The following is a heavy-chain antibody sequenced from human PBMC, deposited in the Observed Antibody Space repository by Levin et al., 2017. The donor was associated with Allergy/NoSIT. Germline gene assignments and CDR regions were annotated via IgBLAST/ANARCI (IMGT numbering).Heavy chain of an antibody. CDR1: GFTFNNYA. V-gene: IGHV3-23*01. J-gene: IGHJ4*02. D-gene: IGHD3-22*01. Sequence: GESLKISCAASGFTFNNYAMSWVRQAPGKGLEWVSAISGSGKSAYYADSVKGRFTISRDNSKNTLFLQMNSLRAEDAAVYYCAAPYDGSTYYYYLEYWGQGTLVTVSS. CDR3: AAPYDGSTYYYYLEY. CDR2: ISGSGKSA.